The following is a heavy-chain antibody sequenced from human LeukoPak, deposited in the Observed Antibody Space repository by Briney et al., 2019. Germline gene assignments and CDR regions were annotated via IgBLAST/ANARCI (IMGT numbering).Heavy chain of an antibody. CDR2: IYYSGRI. Sequence: GSLRLSCGASGFTFSSYAMSWIRQPPGKGLEWIGYIYYSGRIRYNPSLNSRVSMSVDTSKNQFSLKLTSVTAADTAVYYCAKYVPDGQNLSPFDCWGQGTLVTVSS. J-gene: IGHJ4*02. V-gene: IGHV4-59*01. CDR3: AKYVPDGQNLSPFDC. CDR1: GFTFSSYA. D-gene: IGHD5-24*01.